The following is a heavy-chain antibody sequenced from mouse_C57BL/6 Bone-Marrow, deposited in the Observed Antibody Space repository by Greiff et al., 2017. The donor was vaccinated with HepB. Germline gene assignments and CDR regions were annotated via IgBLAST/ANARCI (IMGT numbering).Heavy chain of an antibody. CDR1: GYTFTDYY. CDR2: IYPGSGNT. J-gene: IGHJ4*01. V-gene: IGHV1-76*01. Sequence: QVHVKQSGAELVRPGASVKLSCKASGYTFTDYYINWVKQRPGQGLEWIARIYPGSGNTYYNEKFKGKATLTAEKSSSTAYMQLSSLTSEDSAVYFCARPHYYSNYSYAMDYWGQGTSVTVSS. D-gene: IGHD2-5*01. CDR3: ARPHYYSNYSYAMDY.